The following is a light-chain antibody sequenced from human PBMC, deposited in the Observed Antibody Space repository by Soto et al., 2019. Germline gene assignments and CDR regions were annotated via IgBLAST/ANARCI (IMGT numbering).Light chain of an antibody. V-gene: IGKV3-11*01. J-gene: IGKJ4*01. Sequence: EIVLTQSPATLSLSPGERATLSGSASQTVSSSLAWYQQKPGQAPRLLIYEVSNRATGIPARFSGSGSGADFTLTISSLEPGDFALYYCQQHINWPLTFGGGTKVDI. CDR1: QTVSSS. CDR2: EVS. CDR3: QQHINWPLT.